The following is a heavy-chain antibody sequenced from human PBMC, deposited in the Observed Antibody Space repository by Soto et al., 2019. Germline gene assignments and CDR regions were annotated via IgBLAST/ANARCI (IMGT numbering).Heavy chain of an antibody. Sequence: GGSLRLSCAASGFTFSSYAMSWVRQAPGKGLEWVSAISGSGGSTYYADSVKGRFTISRDNSKNTLYLQMNSLRAEDTAVYYCAKVKEGYGDALYYFDYWGQGTLVTVSS. CDR2: ISGSGGST. CDR3: AKVKEGYGDALYYFDY. CDR1: GFTFSSYA. D-gene: IGHD4-17*01. V-gene: IGHV3-23*01. J-gene: IGHJ4*02.